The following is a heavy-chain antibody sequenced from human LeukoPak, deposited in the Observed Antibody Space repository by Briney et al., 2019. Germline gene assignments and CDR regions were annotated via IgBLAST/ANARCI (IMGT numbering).Heavy chain of an antibody. CDR1: GVTFSSYW. D-gene: IGHD3-10*01. J-gene: IGHJ4*02. CDR2: IKTDGSST. V-gene: IGHV3-74*03. CDR3: AKDHSELLLWFGEFFGEIDY. Sequence: PGGSLRLSCAVSGVTFSSYWMHWVRQAPGKGLEWVSRIKTDGSSTTYADSVKGRFTISRDNSKNTLYLQMNSLRAEDTAVYYCAKDHSELLLWFGEFFGEIDYWGQGTLVTVSS.